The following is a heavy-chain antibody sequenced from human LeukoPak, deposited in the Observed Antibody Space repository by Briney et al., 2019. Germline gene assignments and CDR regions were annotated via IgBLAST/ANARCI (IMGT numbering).Heavy chain of an antibody. CDR1: GGSISNGAHY. Sequence: SQTLSLTCTFSGGSISNGAHYWSWIRQHPGKGLEWIGSIHNSGTTYSNPSLMSRVTISLDTSKNQFSLKLSSVTAADTAVYFCASGPVDTAMVLHYFDYWGQGTLVTVSS. D-gene: IGHD5-18*01. V-gene: IGHV4-31*03. CDR2: IHNSGTT. J-gene: IGHJ4*02. CDR3: ASGPVDTAMVLHYFDY.